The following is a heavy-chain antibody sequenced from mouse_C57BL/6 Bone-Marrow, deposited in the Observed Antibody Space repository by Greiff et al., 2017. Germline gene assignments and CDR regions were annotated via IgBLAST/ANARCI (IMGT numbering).Heavy chain of an antibody. CDR2: IRSKSNNYAT. Sequence: EVQLVESGGGLVQPKGSLKLSCAASGFSFNTYAMNWVRQAPGKGLEWVARIRSKSNNYATYYVDSVKDRFTISRDDSESMLYLQMNNLKTEDTAMYYCVRLYYYGSSYDWYFDVWGTGTTVTVSS. V-gene: IGHV10-1*01. D-gene: IGHD1-1*01. J-gene: IGHJ1*03. CDR1: GFSFNTYA. CDR3: VRLYYYGSSYDWYFDV.